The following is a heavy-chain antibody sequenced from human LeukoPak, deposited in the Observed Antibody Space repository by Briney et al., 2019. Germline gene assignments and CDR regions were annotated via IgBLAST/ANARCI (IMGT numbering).Heavy chain of an antibody. CDR2: ISACNGNT. CDR1: GYTFTSYG. J-gene: IGHJ6*04. D-gene: IGHD2-2*01. V-gene: IGHV1-18*04. Sequence: ASVKVFCKASGYTFTSYGISWVRQAPGQGLEWMGWISACNGNTNYAQKLQGRVTMTTDTSTSTAYMELRSLRSDDTAVYYCAREVVVVPAAGVGPIYYYYGMDVWGKGTTVTVSS. CDR3: AREVVVVPAAGVGPIYYYYGMDV.